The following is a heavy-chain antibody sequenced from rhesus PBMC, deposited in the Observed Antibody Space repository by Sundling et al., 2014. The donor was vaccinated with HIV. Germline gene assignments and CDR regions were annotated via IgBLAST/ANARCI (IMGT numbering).Heavy chain of an antibody. J-gene: IGHJ4*01. V-gene: IGHV3S42*01. CDR2: ISSGGGNT. Sequence: EVHLVESGGGLVQPGGSLRLSCAASGFTFSSYGMYWVRQAPGKGLEWISSISSGGGNTYYADSVKGRFTISRDNSKNTLSLQMNSLRAEDTAVYYCAKADIDTAGPDYWGQGVLVTVSS. D-gene: IGHD5-24*01. CDR1: GFTFSSYG. CDR3: AKADIDTAGPDY.